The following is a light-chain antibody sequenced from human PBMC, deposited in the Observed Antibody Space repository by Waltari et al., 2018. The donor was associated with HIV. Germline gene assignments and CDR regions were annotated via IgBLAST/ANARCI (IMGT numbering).Light chain of an antibody. CDR3: AAWDNGLNAVV. CDR2: RNN. V-gene: IGLV10-54*04. CDR1: SSDVRHQG. J-gene: IGLJ2*01. Sequence: QAGLNQPPSVPKDLRQTATPTCAGSSSDVRHQGATWLHKHQGHPPKALSDRNNNRPSGISDRFSASRSGNTASLTITGLQPEDEADYYCAAWDNGLNAVVFGGGTRLNVL.